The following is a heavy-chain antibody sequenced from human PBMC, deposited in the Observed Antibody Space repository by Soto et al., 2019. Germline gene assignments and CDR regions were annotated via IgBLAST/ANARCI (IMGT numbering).Heavy chain of an antibody. Sequence: GGSLRLSCAASGFTFSSYAMHWVRQAPGKGLEWVAVISYDGSNKYYADSVKGRFTISRDNSKNTLYLQMNSLRAEDTAVYYCARDEGVGQQLAYYFDYWGQGTLVTVSS. CDR3: ARDEGVGQQLAYYFDY. CDR2: ISYDGSNK. CDR1: GFTFSSYA. J-gene: IGHJ4*02. D-gene: IGHD6-13*01. V-gene: IGHV3-30-3*01.